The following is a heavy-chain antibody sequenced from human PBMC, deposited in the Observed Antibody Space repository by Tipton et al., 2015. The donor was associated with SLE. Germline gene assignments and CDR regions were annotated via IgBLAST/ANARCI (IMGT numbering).Heavy chain of an antibody. J-gene: IGHJ3*02. CDR3: AKGGNSDAFDI. V-gene: IGHV4-34*01. CDR2: INHSGST. D-gene: IGHD4-23*01. Sequence: TLSLTCAVYGGSFSGYYWSWIRKPPGKGLEWIGEINHSGSTNYNPSLKSRVTITVDTSKNQFSLKLSSVTAADTAVYYCAKGGNSDAFDIWGQGTMVTVSS. CDR1: GGSFSGYY.